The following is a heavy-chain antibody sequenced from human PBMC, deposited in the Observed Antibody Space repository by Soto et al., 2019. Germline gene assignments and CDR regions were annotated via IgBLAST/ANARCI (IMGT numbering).Heavy chain of an antibody. V-gene: IGHV2-26*01. D-gene: IGHD2-15*01. Sequence: QVTLKESGPVLVKPTETLTLTCTVSGISLTNARVGVSWIRQPPGKALEWLAHIFSNDEKSYSTSLKSRLTISKDTSKSQVVLTMTNMDPVDTGTYYCARTISFYCSGGSCPREFDYWGQGILVTVSS. CDR1: GISLTNARVG. CDR3: ARTISFYCSGGSCPREFDY. CDR2: IFSNDEK. J-gene: IGHJ4*02.